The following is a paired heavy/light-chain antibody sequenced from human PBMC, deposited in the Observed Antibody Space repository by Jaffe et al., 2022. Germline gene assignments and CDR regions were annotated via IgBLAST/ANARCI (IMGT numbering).Light chain of an antibody. Sequence: EIVLTQSPATLSLSPGERATLSCRASQSVSSYLAWYQQKPGQAPRLLIYDASNRATGIPARFSGSGSGTDFTLTISSLEPEDFAVYYCQQRSDFLTFGGGTKVEIK. CDR2: DAS. CDR1: QSVSSY. J-gene: IGKJ4*01. CDR3: QQRSDFLT. V-gene: IGKV3-11*01.
Heavy chain of an antibody. CDR1: GFTFISYG. J-gene: IGHJ4*02. D-gene: IGHD6-19*01. Sequence: QVQLVESGGGVVQPGGSLRLSCAASGFTFISYGMHWVRQAPGKGLEWVAFIPYDGSNEYYGASVRGRFTISRDNSKNTLFLRMNSLRGEDTAVYYCAKDLISSGYYVRGPLDYWGQGTLVTVSS. V-gene: IGHV3-30*02. CDR3: AKDLISSGYYVRGPLDY. CDR2: IPYDGSNE.